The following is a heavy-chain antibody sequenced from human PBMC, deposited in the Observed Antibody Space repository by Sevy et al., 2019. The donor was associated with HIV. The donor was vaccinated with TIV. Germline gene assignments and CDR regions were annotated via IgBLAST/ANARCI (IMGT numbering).Heavy chain of an antibody. D-gene: IGHD3-10*01. CDR3: AKSYFGSGTSYGMDL. V-gene: IGHV3-7*01. CDR1: GFTFRNFW. J-gene: IGHJ6*02. Sequence: GGSLRLSCAVSGFTFRNFWMSWVRQAPGKGLEWMANIWQDGSEKYDVDSVRGRFTISRDNAKNSLFLQLNSLRADDTAIYYCAKSYFGSGTSYGMDLWGRGTTVTVSS. CDR2: IWQDGSEK.